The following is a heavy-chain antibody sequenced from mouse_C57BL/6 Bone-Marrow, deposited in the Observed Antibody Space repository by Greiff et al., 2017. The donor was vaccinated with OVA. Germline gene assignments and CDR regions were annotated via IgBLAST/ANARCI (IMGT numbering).Heavy chain of an antibody. V-gene: IGHV7-1*01. Sequence: EVKLVESGGGLVQSGRSLRLSCATSAFTFSEFYMEWVRQAPGQGLEWIAASRNKANDYTTEYSVSVKGRFIVSRYTSQSVLYLQMNALRAEDTAIYYCARDGGGLLRSYGYFDVWGTGTTVTVSS. CDR2: SRNKANDYTT. CDR1: AFTFSEFY. D-gene: IGHD2-3*01. CDR3: ARDGGGLLRSYGYFDV. J-gene: IGHJ1*03.